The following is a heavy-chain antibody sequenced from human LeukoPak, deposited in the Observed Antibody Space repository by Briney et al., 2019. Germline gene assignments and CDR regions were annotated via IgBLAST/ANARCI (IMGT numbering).Heavy chain of an antibody. V-gene: IGHV4-39*01. CDR2: IYFSGST. Sequence: PSETLSLTCTVSGGSITSSSYNWGWIRQPPGKGLEWIGSIYFSGSTYYNPSLKSRVTISVDTSKNQFSLKLSSVTAADTAVYYCARQGRFYDFWSGSDFDYWGQGTLVTVSS. J-gene: IGHJ4*02. CDR1: GGSITSSSYN. CDR3: ARQGRFYDFWSGSDFDY. D-gene: IGHD3-3*01.